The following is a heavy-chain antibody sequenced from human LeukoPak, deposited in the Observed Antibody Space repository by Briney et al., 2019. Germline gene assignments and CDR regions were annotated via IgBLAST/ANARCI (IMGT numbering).Heavy chain of an antibody. CDR2: INHSGST. J-gene: IGHJ4*02. CDR1: GGSFSGYY. Sequence: SSETLSLTCAVYGGSFSGYYWSWIRQPPGKGLGWIGEINHSGSTNYNPSLKSRVTISVDTSKNQFSLKLSSVTAADTAVYYCARRGGYYYGSGSYYRPYYFDYWGQGTLVTVSS. CDR3: ARRGGYYYGSGSYYRPYYFDY. D-gene: IGHD3-10*01. V-gene: IGHV4-34*01.